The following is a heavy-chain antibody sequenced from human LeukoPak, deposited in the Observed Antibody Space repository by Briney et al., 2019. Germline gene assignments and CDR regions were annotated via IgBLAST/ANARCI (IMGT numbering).Heavy chain of an antibody. D-gene: IGHD1-26*01. CDR2: INAGNGNT. J-gene: IGHJ3*02. V-gene: IGHV1-3*01. CDR1: GYTFTSYA. CDR3: ARVGSGSYYLGAYGSFDI. Sequence: VASVKVSCKASGYTFTSYAMHWVRQAPGQRLERMGWINAGNGNTKYSQKFQGRVTITRDTSASTAYMELSSLRSEDTAVYYCARVGSGSYYLGAYGSFDIWGQGTMVTVSS.